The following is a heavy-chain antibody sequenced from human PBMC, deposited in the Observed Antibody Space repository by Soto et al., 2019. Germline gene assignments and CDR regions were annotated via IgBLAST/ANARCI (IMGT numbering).Heavy chain of an antibody. J-gene: IGHJ4*02. D-gene: IGHD3-10*01. V-gene: IGHV4-39*01. CDR2: IYYSGST. CDR3: ARHRPWFGELLPTSDFDY. CDR1: GGSISSSSYY. Sequence: QLQLQESGPGLVKPSETLSLTCTVSGGSISSSSYYWGWIRQPPGKGLEWIGSIYYSGSTYYNPSLKSRVTISVDTSKNQFSLKLSSVTAADTAVYYCARHRPWFGELLPTSDFDYWGQGTLVTVSS.